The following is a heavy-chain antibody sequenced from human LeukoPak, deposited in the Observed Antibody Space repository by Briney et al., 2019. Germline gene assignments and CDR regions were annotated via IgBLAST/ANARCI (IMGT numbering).Heavy chain of an antibody. V-gene: IGHV1-3*01. D-gene: IGHD6-13*01. CDR2: VNAGNGNT. CDR1: GYTFTSYA. CDR3: ARSSSWYTNRGFDY. Sequence: ASVKVSCKASGYTFTSYAMHWVRQAPGQRLEWMGWVNAGNGNTKYSQKFQGRVTITRDTSASTDYMELSSLRSEDTAVYYCARSSSWYTNRGFDYWGQGTLVTVSS. J-gene: IGHJ4*02.